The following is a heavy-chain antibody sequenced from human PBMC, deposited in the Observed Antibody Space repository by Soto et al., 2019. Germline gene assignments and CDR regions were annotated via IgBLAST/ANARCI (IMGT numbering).Heavy chain of an antibody. J-gene: IGHJ4*02. CDR3: AHLAADGTGFDY. Sequence: ASVKVSCKASGYTFTSYAMHWVRQAPGQRLEWMGWINAGNGNTKYSQKFQGRVTITRDTSASTAYMELSSLRSEDTAVYYCAHLAADGTGFDYWGQGTLVTVSS. CDR1: GYTFTSYA. CDR2: INAGNGNT. D-gene: IGHD6-13*01. V-gene: IGHV1-3*01.